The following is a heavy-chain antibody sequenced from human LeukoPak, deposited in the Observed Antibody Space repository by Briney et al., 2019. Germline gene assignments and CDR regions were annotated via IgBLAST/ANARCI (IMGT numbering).Heavy chain of an antibody. CDR1: GYTFTGYY. CDR2: MNPNSGNT. J-gene: IGHJ3*02. CDR3: ARVKSGQIAAAGTNAFDI. Sequence: ASVKVSCKASGYTFTGYYMHWVRQATGQGLEWMGWMNPNSGNTGYAQKFQGRVTMTRNTSISTAYMELSSLRSEDTAVYYCARVKSGQIAAAGTNAFDIWGQGTMVTVSS. D-gene: IGHD6-13*01. V-gene: IGHV1-8*02.